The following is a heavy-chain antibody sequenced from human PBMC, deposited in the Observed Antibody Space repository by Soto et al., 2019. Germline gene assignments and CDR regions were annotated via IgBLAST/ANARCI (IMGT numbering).Heavy chain of an antibody. Sequence: SETLSLTCTVSGGSISSSSYYWGWIRQPPGKGLEWIGSIYYSGSTYYNPSLKSRVTISVDTSKNQFSLKLSSVTAADTAVYYCARHEQWLNPARKDYWGQGTLVTVSS. CDR2: IYYSGST. D-gene: IGHD6-19*01. J-gene: IGHJ4*02. CDR1: GGSISSSSYY. CDR3: ARHEQWLNPARKDY. V-gene: IGHV4-39*01.